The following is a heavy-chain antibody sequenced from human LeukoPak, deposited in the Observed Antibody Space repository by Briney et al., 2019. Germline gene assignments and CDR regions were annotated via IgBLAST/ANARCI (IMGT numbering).Heavy chain of an antibody. D-gene: IGHD3-22*01. Sequence: GASVKVSCKASGYTFTGYYMHWVRQAPGQGLEWMGWINPNSGGTNYAQKFQGRVTMTRDTSISTAYMELSRLRSDNTAVYYCARTPKDSSGYRWIDYWGQGTLVTVSS. CDR1: GYTFTGYY. J-gene: IGHJ4*02. V-gene: IGHV1-2*02. CDR3: ARTPKDSSGYRWIDY. CDR2: INPNSGGT.